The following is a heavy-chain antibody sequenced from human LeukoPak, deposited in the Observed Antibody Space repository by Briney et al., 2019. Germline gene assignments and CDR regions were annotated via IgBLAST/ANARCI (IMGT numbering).Heavy chain of an antibody. J-gene: IGHJ4*01. CDR2: VYYSGVT. D-gene: IGHD3-10*01. CDR1: GASLYSGDYY. Sequence: SETLSLTCSVSGASLYSGDYYWAWIRQPPGQSLEYIGAVYYSGVTFDNPSLSGRITMSVDTSKNQFSLNLASVTATDTAIYYCARRGVFGSDNYFEYWGQGCLVIVSS. V-gene: IGHV4-39*01. CDR3: ARRGVFGSDNYFEY.